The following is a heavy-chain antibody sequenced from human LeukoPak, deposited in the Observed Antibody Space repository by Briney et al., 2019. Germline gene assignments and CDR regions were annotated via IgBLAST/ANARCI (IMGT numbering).Heavy chain of an antibody. CDR3: ARDQGRYCSSTSCYNSRFDP. J-gene: IGHJ5*02. D-gene: IGHD2-2*02. CDR1: GGSFSGYY. V-gene: IGHV4-34*01. CDR2: INHSGST. Sequence: SETLSLTCAVYGGSFSGYYWSWIRQPPGKGLEWIGEINHSGSTNYNPSLKSRVTISVDTSKNQFSLKLSSVTAADTAVYYCARDQGRYCSSTSCYNSRFDPWGQGTLVTVSS.